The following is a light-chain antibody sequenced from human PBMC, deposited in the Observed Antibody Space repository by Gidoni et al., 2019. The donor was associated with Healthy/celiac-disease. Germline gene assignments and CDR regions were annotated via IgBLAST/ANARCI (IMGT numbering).Light chain of an antibody. CDR2: AAS. CDR3: QQSYSTPS. J-gene: IGKJ4*01. CDR1: QSISSY. V-gene: IGKV1-39*01. Sequence: DIQMTQSPSSLSASVGDRVTITCRASQSISSYLNWYQQKPGKAPKLLIYAASSLQSGVPSRFSGSGSGTDFTLTISSLQPEDFATYYCQQSYSTPSFXGXTKVEIK.